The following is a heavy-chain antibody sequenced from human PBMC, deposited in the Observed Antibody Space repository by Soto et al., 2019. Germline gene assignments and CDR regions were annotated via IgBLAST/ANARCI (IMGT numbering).Heavy chain of an antibody. D-gene: IGHD3-16*01. J-gene: IGHJ5*02. V-gene: IGHV4-4*02. CDR1: GASISSRNW. CDR3: ASRKLEMMSVGGFEH. Sequence: QVQLQESGPGLVKPSETLSLTCAVSGASISSRNWWSWVRQTPGKGLEYIGEIHHSGSTNYNPSLESRVTMSVDKSQNQFSLYLNSVTAADTAIYYCASRKLEMMSVGGFEHWGQGTLVTVS. CDR2: IHHSGST.